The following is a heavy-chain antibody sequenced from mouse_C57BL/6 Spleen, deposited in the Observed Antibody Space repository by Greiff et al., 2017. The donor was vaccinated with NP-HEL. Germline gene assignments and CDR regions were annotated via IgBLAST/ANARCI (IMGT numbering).Heavy chain of an antibody. CDR2: INPSNGGT. CDR3: AKEEVTTGFAY. J-gene: IGHJ3*01. CDR1: GYTFTSYW. D-gene: IGHD1-1*01. V-gene: IGHV1-53*01. Sequence: QVHVKQPGTELVKPGASVKLSCKASGYTFTSYWMHWVKQRPGQGLEWIGNINPSNGGTNYNEKFKSKATLTVDKSSSTAYMQLSSLTSEDSAVYYCAKEEVTTGFAYWGQGTLVTVSA.